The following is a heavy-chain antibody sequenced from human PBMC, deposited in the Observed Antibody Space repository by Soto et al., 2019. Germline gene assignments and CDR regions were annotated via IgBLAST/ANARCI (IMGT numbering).Heavy chain of an antibody. CDR2: INAGNGNT. D-gene: IGHD6-6*01. CDR1: GGTFSRYT. CDR3: ARDGIAARYSYYYGMDV. Sequence: GASVKVSCKASGGTFSRYTITWVRQAPGQGLEWVGWINAGNGNTKYSQKFQGRVTITRDTSASTAYMELSSLRSKDTAVYYCARDGIAARYSYYYGMDVWGQRTTVTVSS. V-gene: IGHV1-3*01. J-gene: IGHJ6*02.